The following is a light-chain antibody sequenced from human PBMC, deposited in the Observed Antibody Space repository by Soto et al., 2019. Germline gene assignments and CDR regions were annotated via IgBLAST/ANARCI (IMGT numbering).Light chain of an antibody. J-gene: IGLJ2*01. CDR3: SSYTSSSTLVV. CDR2: DVS. CDR1: SSDVGGYNY. Sequence: QSALTQPASVSGSPGQSITISCTGTSSDVGGYNYVSWYQQHPGKAPKLMIYDVSNRPSGVSNSFSGSKSGNTASLTISGLQAEDEADYYCSSYTSSSTLVVFGGGTNLTV. V-gene: IGLV2-14*01.